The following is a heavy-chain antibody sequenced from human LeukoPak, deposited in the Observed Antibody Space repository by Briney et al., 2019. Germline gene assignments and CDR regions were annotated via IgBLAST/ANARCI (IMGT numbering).Heavy chain of an antibody. V-gene: IGHV3-7*03. CDR1: GFTLSTSW. D-gene: IGHD1-14*01. J-gene: IGHJ4*02. Sequence: GGCLRLSCIASGFTLSTSWMSWVRQAPGKGLEWVANINQDSSEKLYVDSVKGRFTIPRDNAKNSLYLQMNSLTAEDTAVYYCARWAGKSYFDYWGQGTLVTVSS. CDR3: ARWAGKSYFDY. CDR2: INQDSSEK.